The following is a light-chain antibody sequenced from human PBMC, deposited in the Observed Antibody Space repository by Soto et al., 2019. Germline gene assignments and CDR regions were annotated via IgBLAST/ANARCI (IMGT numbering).Light chain of an antibody. CDR2: EVS. CDR3: SSYTSSSTLV. CDR1: SSDVGGYNY. V-gene: IGLV2-14*01. Sequence: QSALTQPASVSGSPGQSITISCTGTSSDVGGYNYVSWYQQHPGKAPKLMIYEVSNRPSGVSIRFAGSNSGNTASLTISVLQAEDEADYYGSSYTSSSTLVFGTGTKLTVL. J-gene: IGLJ1*01.